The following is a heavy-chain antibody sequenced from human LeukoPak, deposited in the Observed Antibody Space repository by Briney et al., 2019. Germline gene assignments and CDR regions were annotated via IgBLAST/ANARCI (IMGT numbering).Heavy chain of an antibody. CDR2: IYYSGST. V-gene: IGHV4-30-4*01. CDR3: ARAFLTYYYGSSGYFFFDH. D-gene: IGHD3-22*01. J-gene: IGHJ4*02. Sequence: SQTLSLTCTVSGGSISSGDYYWSWIRQPPGKGLEWIGYIYYSGSTYYNPSLKSRVTISVDTSKNQFSLKLSSVTAADTAVYYCARAFLTYYYGSSGYFFFDHWGQGTPVTVPS. CDR1: GGSISSGDYY.